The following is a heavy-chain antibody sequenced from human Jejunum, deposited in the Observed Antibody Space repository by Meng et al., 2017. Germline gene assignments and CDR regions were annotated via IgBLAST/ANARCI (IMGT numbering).Heavy chain of an antibody. CDR2: ISGGGGSR. J-gene: IGHJ4*02. Sequence: GESLKISCAASGFSFGNYAMTWVRQAPGKGLEWVSGISGGGGSRYYADSVKGRFTISRDDSKDTLYLQVSSLRAEDTAAYYCAKDLYEYIWGNYDYWGRGTLVTVSS. CDR3: AKDLYEYIWGNYDY. D-gene: IGHD3-16*01. CDR1: GFSFGNYA. V-gene: IGHV3-23*01.